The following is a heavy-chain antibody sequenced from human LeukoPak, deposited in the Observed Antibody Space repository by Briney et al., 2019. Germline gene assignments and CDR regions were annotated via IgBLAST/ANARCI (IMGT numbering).Heavy chain of an antibody. Sequence: SGGSLRLSCAASGFTFSSYSMNWVRQAPGKGLEWVSSISSSSSYIYYADSVKGRFTISRDNAKNSLYLQRNSLRAEDTAVYYCARVGSSRLGDYWGQGTLVTVSS. J-gene: IGHJ4*02. CDR2: ISSSSSYI. CDR1: GFTFSSYS. V-gene: IGHV3-21*01. CDR3: ARVGSSRLGDY. D-gene: IGHD6-6*01.